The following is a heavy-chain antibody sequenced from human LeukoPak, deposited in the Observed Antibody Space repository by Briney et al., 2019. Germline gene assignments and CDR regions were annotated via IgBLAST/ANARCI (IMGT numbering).Heavy chain of an antibody. Sequence: ASVKVSCKASGYTFTDYYIHGVRQAPGQGLEWMGWTNPNSGGANYVPKFQGRVTMTRDTSISTAYMELSRLTSDDTAMYYCARGSSPWYQFDYWGQGTLVTVSS. CDR3: ARGSSPWYQFDY. CDR1: GYTFTDYY. V-gene: IGHV1-2*02. CDR2: TNPNSGGA. J-gene: IGHJ4*02. D-gene: IGHD2-2*01.